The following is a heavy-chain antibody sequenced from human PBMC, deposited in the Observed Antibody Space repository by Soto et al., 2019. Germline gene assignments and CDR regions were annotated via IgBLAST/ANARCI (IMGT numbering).Heavy chain of an antibody. D-gene: IGHD5-12*01. V-gene: IGHV4-59*01. CDR2: IYYSGST. CDR1: GGSISSYY. J-gene: IGHJ4*02. CDR3: ARESRGGNVDY. Sequence: TLSLTCTFSGGSISSYYWSWIRQPPGKGLEWIGYIYYSGSTNYNPSLKSRVTISVDTSKNQFSLKLSSVTAADTAVYYCARESRGGNVDYWGQGTLVTVSS.